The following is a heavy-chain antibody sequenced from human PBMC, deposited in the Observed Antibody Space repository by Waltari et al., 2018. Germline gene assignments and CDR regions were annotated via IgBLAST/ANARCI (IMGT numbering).Heavy chain of an antibody. V-gene: IGHV3-23*01. CDR1: GFTFTSYA. CDR2: ISGSGGST. Sequence: EVQLLESGGGLVQPGGSLRLSCAASGFTFTSYAMSWVRQAPGQGLEWVSAISGSGGSTYYADSVKGRFTISRDNSKNTLYLQMNSLRAEDTAVYYCAKLAVGRSSSSDSQFDYWGQGTLVTVSS. J-gene: IGHJ4*02. CDR3: AKLAVGRSSSSDSQFDY. D-gene: IGHD6-6*01.